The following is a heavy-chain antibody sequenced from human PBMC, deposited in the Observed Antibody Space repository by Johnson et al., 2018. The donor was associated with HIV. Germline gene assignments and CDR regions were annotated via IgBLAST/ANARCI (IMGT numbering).Heavy chain of an antibody. V-gene: IGHV3-15*01. Sequence: VQLVESGGGLVQPGRSLRLSCAASGFIFDDYAMHWVRQAPGKGLEWVGRIKSKTDGGTTDYAAPVKGRFTISRDDSKNTLYLQMNSLKTEDTAVYYCTTDRNLLLPGRGAFDIWGQGTMVTVSS. D-gene: IGHD2-21*01. J-gene: IGHJ3*02. CDR2: IKSKTDGGTT. CDR1: GFIFDDYA. CDR3: TTDRNLLLPGRGAFDI.